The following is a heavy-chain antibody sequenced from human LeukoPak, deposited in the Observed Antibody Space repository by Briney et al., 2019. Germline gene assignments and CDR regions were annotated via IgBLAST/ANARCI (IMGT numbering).Heavy chain of an antibody. CDR3: AREGWFGELLSYYFDY. J-gene: IGHJ4*02. CDR2: XNXSGGST. D-gene: IGHD3-10*01. Sequence: SXXGXGXTFTXXXMHWXXQAXGXXXXXXGIXNXSGGSTSYAQKFQGRITMTRDTSTSTVYMELSSLRSEDTAVYYCAREGWFGELLSYYFDYWGQGTLVTVSS. V-gene: IGHV1-46*01. CDR1: GXTFTXXX.